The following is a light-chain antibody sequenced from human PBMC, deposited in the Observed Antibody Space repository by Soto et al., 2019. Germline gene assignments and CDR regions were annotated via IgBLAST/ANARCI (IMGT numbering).Light chain of an antibody. Sequence: QSALTQPPSASGSPGQSVTISCTGTSSDVGGYNYVSWYQQHPGKAPKLMIYEVTKRPSGVPDRFSGSKSGNTASLTVSELLAEDEADYYCSSHAGIINVVFGGGTKLTVL. J-gene: IGLJ3*02. CDR2: EVT. CDR3: SSHAGIINVV. CDR1: SSDVGGYNY. V-gene: IGLV2-8*01.